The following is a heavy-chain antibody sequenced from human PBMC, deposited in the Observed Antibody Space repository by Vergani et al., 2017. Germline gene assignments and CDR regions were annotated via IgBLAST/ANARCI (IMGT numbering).Heavy chain of an antibody. V-gene: IGHV4-34*01. D-gene: IGHD4-11*01. J-gene: IGHJ6*03. Sequence: QVQLQQWGGGLLKPSETLSLTCVVNGGSFTRYHWTWIRQSPGEGLEWVGDIDHTGRPDYNPSLKSRLTMSVDKSRNQFSLTLNSVTATDTAIYFCERVNTETNGHLYYDYYMDVWGQGTAVTVS. CDR1: GGSFTRYH. CDR2: IDHTGRP. CDR3: ERVNTETNGHLYYDYYMDV.